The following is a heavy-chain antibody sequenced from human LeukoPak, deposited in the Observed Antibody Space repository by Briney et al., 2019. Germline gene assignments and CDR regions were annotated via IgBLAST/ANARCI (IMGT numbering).Heavy chain of an antibody. CDR2: VSVSGDNT. V-gene: IGHV3-23*01. CDR1: GSTFSGHA. CDR3: ARRGGSDGWGAFDI. J-gene: IGHJ3*02. Sequence: GGSLRLSCVASGSTFSGHAMTWVRQAPGKGLEWVSSVSVSGDNTYYADSVKGRFTISRDTSKSTLYLQMNDLSREDTAIYYCARRGGSDGWGAFDIWGQGTMVTVSS. D-gene: IGHD5-24*01.